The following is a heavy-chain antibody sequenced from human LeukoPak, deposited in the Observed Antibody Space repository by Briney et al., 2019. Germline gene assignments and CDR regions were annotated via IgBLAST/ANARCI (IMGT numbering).Heavy chain of an antibody. CDR1: GYTFTGYY. CDR3: ARSGDYLATYYYGMDV. V-gene: IGHV1-2*02. D-gene: IGHD2-21*02. J-gene: IGHJ6*02. Sequence: ASVKVSFKASGYTFTGYYMHWVRQAPGQGLEWMGWINPNSGGTNYAQKFQGRVTMTRDTSISTAYMELSRLRSDDTAVYYCARSGDYLATYYYGMDVWGQGTTVTVSS. CDR2: INPNSGGT.